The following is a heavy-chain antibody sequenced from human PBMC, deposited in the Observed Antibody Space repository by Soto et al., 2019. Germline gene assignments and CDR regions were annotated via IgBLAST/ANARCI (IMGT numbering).Heavy chain of an antibody. CDR1: GFTFSSYS. CDR2: ISSSSSTI. V-gene: IGHV3-48*02. CDR3: AREEVATIGYYYYGMGV. D-gene: IGHD5-12*01. Sequence: GGSLRLSCAASGFTFSSYSMNWVRQAPGKGLEWVSYISSSSSTIYYADSVKGRFTISRDNAKNSLYLQMNSLRDEDTAVYYCAREEVATIGYYYYGMGVWGQGTTVTVSS. J-gene: IGHJ6*02.